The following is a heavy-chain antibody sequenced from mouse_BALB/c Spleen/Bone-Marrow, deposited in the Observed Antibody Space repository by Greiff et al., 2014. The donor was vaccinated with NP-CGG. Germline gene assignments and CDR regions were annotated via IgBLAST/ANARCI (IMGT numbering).Heavy chain of an antibody. V-gene: IGHV7-3*02. CDR2: IRNKANGYTT. D-gene: IGHD1-2*01. Sequence: EVKLMESGGGLVQPGGSLRLSCAPSGFTFTDYYMSWVRQPPGKALEWLGFIRNKANGYTTEYSASVKGRFTISRDNSQSILYLQMNTLRAEDSATYYCARDRTTATLYWYFDVWGAGTTVTVFS. J-gene: IGHJ1*01. CDR1: GFTFTDYY. CDR3: ARDRTTATLYWYFDV.